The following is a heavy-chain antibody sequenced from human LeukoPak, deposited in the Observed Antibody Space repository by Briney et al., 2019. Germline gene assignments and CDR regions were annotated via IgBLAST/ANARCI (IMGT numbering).Heavy chain of an antibody. CDR1: GFTFSDFG. V-gene: IGHV3-30*18. CDR3: AKVGRGAIEAD. Sequence: PGGSLRLSCAGSGFTFSDFGMHWVRQAPGKGLQWLAMISSDGNIKVSLDSVKGRFTTSRENSKNTLYLEMTRLSVEDTVVYYCAKVGRGAIEADWGQGTLVIVSS. CDR2: ISSDGNIK. D-gene: IGHD3-10*01. J-gene: IGHJ4*02.